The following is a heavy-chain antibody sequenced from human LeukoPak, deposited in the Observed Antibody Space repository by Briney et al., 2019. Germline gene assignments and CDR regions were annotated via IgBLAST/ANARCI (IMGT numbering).Heavy chain of an antibody. CDR2: IRYDESNK. Sequence: GGSLRLSCAASGFTFSSYGMDWARQAPGKGLEWVAFIRYDESNKYYADSVKGRFTISRDNSKNTLYPQMNSLRAEDTAVYYCANGYCSGGSCYSHDYWGQGTLVTVSS. CDR1: GFTFSSYG. V-gene: IGHV3-30*02. D-gene: IGHD2-15*01. J-gene: IGHJ4*02. CDR3: ANGYCSGGSCYSHDY.